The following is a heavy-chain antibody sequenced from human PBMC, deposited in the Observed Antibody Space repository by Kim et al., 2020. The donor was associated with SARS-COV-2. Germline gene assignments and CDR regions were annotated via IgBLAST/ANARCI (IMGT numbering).Heavy chain of an antibody. CDR3: AKDWAQYSSSWYSSSFETDY. J-gene: IGHJ4*02. V-gene: IGHV3-23*01. D-gene: IGHD6-13*01. Sequence: RFTISRDNSKNTLYLQMNSLRAEDTAVYYCAKDWAQYSSSWYSSSFETDYWGQGTLVTVSS.